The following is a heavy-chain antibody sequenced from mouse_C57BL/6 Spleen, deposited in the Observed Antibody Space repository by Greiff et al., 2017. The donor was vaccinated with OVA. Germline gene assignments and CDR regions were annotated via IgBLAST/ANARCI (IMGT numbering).Heavy chain of an antibody. V-gene: IGHV5-4*01. CDR3: ARGGDYYGSSPFAY. J-gene: IGHJ3*01. CDR1: GFTFSSYA. D-gene: IGHD1-1*01. CDR2: ISDGGSYT. Sequence: EVHLVESGGGLVKPGGSLKLSCAASGFTFSSYAMSWVRQTPEKRLEWVATISDGGSYTYYPDNVKGRFTISRDNAKNNLYLQMSHLKSEDTAMYYCARGGDYYGSSPFAYWGQGTLVTVSA.